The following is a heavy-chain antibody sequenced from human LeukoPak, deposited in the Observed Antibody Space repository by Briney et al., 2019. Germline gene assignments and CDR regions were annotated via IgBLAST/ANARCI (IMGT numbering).Heavy chain of an antibody. CDR3: ALAPNSNWFDF. Sequence: SETLSLTCSVSCDSISNFYWNWLRQPPGKRLEWIGNIHYSGSSNYNPSLQSRVYMSIDTSRNQLFLKLTSVTAADTAVYYCALAPNSNWFDFWGQGTLVTVSS. V-gene: IGHV4-59*08. J-gene: IGHJ5*01. D-gene: IGHD2-8*01. CDR2: IHYSGSS. CDR1: CDSISNFY.